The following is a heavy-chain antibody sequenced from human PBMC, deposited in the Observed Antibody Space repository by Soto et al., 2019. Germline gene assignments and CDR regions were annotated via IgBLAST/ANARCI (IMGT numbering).Heavy chain of an antibody. CDR1: GYTFTSYG. CDR2: ISAYNGNT. Sequence: ASVKVSCQASGYTFTSYGISWVRQAPGQGLEWMGWISAYNGNTNYAQKRQGRVTMTTDTSTSTAYMELRSLRSDDTAVYYCASQVAAAGLGAFDIWGQGTMVTVSS. D-gene: IGHD6-13*01. CDR3: ASQVAAAGLGAFDI. V-gene: IGHV1-18*01. J-gene: IGHJ3*02.